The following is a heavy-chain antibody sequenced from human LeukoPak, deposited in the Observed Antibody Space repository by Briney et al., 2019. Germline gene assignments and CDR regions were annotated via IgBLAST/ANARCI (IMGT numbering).Heavy chain of an antibody. CDR2: MNPNSGNT. J-gene: IGHJ4*02. V-gene: IGHV1-8*01. CDR3: ARGLRREQQLLRAFDY. CDR1: GYTFTNYD. Sequence: ASVKVSCKASGYTFTNYDINWVRQASGQGLEWMGWMNPNSGNTGSAQKFQGRVTMTSNTSIGTAYMELSSLRSEDTAVYYCARGLRREQQLLRAFDYWGQGTPVTVSS. D-gene: IGHD6-13*01.